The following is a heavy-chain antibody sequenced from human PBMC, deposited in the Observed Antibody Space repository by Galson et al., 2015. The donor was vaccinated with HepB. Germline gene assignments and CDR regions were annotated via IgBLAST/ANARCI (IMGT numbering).Heavy chain of an antibody. CDR3: ARDHFDYSNAIYYFDS. Sequence: SLRLSCAASGFTVSGSYMSWVRQAPGKGLEWVSVFNSDGDSDYADSVKGRFTIFRNNSKNTLYLQMNSLRAEDTAVYFCARDHFDYSNAIYYFDSWGQGTLVTVSS. CDR2: FNSDGDS. J-gene: IGHJ4*02. D-gene: IGHD4-11*01. V-gene: IGHV3-53*01. CDR1: GFTVSGSY.